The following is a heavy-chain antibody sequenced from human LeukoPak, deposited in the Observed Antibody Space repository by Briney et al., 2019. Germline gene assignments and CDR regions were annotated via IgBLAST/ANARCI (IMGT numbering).Heavy chain of an antibody. D-gene: IGHD2-2*01. J-gene: IGHJ4*02. CDR3: ARGRDLDCSSASCSMFDY. Sequence: AASVKVSCTASGYTFTDYYIHWVRQAPGQGLEWMGWVNPNSGGTNYAQKFQGRVTMTRDTSINTAYMELSSLTSDDTAVYYCARGRDLDCSSASCSMFDYWGQGTLVTVSS. CDR1: GYTFTDYY. V-gene: IGHV1-2*02. CDR2: VNPNSGGT.